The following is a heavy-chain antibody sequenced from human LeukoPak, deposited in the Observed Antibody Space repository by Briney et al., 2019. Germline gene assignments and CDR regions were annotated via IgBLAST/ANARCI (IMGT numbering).Heavy chain of an antibody. J-gene: IGHJ3*02. CDR3: ARDHSYYDILTGSSLDAFDI. V-gene: IGHV1-69*13. D-gene: IGHD3-9*01. Sequence: SVKVSCKASGGTFSSYAISWVRQAPGQGLEWMGGIIPIFGTANYAQKFQGRVTITADESTSTAYMELSSLRSEDTAVYYCARDHSYYDILTGSSLDAFDIWGQGTMVTVSS. CDR2: IIPIFGTA. CDR1: GGTFSSYA.